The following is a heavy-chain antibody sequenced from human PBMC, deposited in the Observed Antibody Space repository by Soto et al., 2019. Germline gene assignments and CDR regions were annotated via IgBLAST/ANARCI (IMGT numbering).Heavy chain of an antibody. CDR2: ISYDGSNK. J-gene: IGHJ6*02. V-gene: IGHV3-30*18. Sequence: QVQLVESGGGVVQPGRSLRLSCAASGFTFSSYGMHWVRQAPGKGLEWVAVISYDGSNKYYADSVKGRFTISRDNSKNTLYLQMNSLRAEDTAVYYCAKGIRGYCGYYLAGRFWSSLTPDEHYYYGMDVWGQGTTVTVSS. CDR3: AKGIRGYCGYYLAGRFWSSLTPDEHYYYGMDV. CDR1: GFTFSSYG. D-gene: IGHD5-12*01.